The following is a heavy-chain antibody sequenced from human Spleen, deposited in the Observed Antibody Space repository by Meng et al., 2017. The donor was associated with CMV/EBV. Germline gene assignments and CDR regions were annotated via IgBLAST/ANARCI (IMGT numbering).Heavy chain of an antibody. V-gene: IGHV3-11*01. Sequence: GESLKISCAASGFTFSDHYMSWIRQAPGKGLEWVSYISSSGSTIYYADSVKGRFTISRDNAKNSLYLQMNSLRAEDTAVDYCARGIYGSGINYYYYGMDVWGQGTTVTVSS. CDR1: GFTFSDHY. CDR3: ARGIYGSGINYYYYGMDV. D-gene: IGHD3-10*01. CDR2: ISSSGSTI. J-gene: IGHJ6*02.